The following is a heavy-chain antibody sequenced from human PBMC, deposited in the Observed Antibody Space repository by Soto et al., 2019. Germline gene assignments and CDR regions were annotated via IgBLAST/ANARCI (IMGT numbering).Heavy chain of an antibody. V-gene: IGHV3-23*01. D-gene: IGHD4-17*01. J-gene: IGHJ4*02. Sequence: EVQLLESGGGLVQPGGSLRLSCAASGFTFSSYAMSWVRQAPGKGLEWVSAISGSGGSTYYADSVKGRITISRDNSKNTLYLQMNSLRAEDTAVYYCATPRYGDYEGESGGVWGQGTLVTVSS. CDR1: GFTFSSYA. CDR2: ISGSGGST. CDR3: ATPRYGDYEGESGGV.